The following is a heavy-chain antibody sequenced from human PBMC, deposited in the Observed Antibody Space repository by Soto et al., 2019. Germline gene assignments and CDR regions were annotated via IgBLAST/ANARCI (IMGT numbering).Heavy chain of an antibody. Sequence: ESGGGLVKPGGSLRLSCAVSGFSFRDAWMNWVRQAPGKGLEWVGRIKSRAAGGAIDYAAPVKGRFTISRDDSEDTLYLQINSLKTEDTAMYYCSTDGSCGGVVVAFQLWGQGTMLSVSS. CDR1: GFSFRDAW. CDR2: IKSRAAGGAI. J-gene: IGHJ3*01. CDR3: STDGSCGGVVVAFQL. V-gene: IGHV3-15*07. D-gene: IGHD2-15*01.